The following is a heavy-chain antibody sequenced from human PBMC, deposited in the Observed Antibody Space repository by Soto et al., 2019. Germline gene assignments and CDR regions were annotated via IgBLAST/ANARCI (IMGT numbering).Heavy chain of an antibody. CDR2: FDPEDGET. Sequence: ASVKVSCKVSGYTLTELSMHWVRQAPGKGLEWMGGFDPEDGETIYARKFQGRVTMTEDTSTDTAYMELSSLRSEDTAVYYCATGYFSYYYYYMDVWGKGTTVTVSS. CDR1: GYTLTELS. D-gene: IGHD2-15*01. CDR3: ATGYFSYYYYYMDV. J-gene: IGHJ6*03. V-gene: IGHV1-24*01.